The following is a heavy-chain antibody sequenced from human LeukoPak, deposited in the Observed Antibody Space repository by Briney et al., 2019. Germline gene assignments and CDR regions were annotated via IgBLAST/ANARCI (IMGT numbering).Heavy chain of an antibody. CDR3: AKRSIAVAGYYFDY. CDR2: ISGSGGST. D-gene: IGHD6-19*01. J-gene: IGHJ4*02. Sequence: GSLEPSCSASGFTFSRYALSWVRQAPGKGLEWVPAISGSGGSTYYADSVKGRFTISRDNSKNTLYLQMNSLRAEDTAVYYCAKRSIAVAGYYFDYWGQGTLVTVSS. V-gene: IGHV3-23*01. CDR1: GFTFSRYA.